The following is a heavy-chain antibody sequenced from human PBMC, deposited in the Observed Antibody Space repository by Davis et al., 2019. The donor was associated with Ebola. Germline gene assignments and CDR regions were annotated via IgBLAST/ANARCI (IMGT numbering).Heavy chain of an antibody. Sequence: PSETLSLTCTVSGGSISSHYWSWIRQPSGKGLEWLGYIYDSGSTYYNPSLKSRVSISVDTSKNQFSLKLSSVTAADTAVYFCARVSGSGSYRLDSWGQGTLVTVSS. CDR1: GGSISSHY. CDR3: ARVSGSGSYRLDS. V-gene: IGHV4-59*06. D-gene: IGHD3-10*01. CDR2: IYDSGST. J-gene: IGHJ4*02.